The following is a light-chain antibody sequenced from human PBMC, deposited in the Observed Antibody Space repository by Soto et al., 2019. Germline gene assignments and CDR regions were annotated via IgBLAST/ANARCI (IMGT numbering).Light chain of an antibody. V-gene: IGLV2-23*02. J-gene: IGLJ1*01. CDR2: DVS. CDR1: SSDVGSYNL. Sequence: QSALTQPASVSGSPGQSITISCTGTSSDVGSYNLVSWYQQHPGKAPKLMIYDVSKRPSGVSNRFSGSKSGNTASPTISGLQAEDEADYYCCSYAGSSTLVFGAGTKLTVL. CDR3: CSYAGSSTLV.